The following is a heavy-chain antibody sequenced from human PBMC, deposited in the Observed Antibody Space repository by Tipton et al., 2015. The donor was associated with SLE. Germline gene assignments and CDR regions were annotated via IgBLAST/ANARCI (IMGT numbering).Heavy chain of an antibody. CDR2: IYYSGIT. V-gene: IGHV4-59*08. CDR1: GGSISSHY. CDR3: VRHPASYPYFYA. Sequence: TLSLTCTVSGGSISSHYWSWIRQPPGKGLEWIGYIYYSGITNYDPSLKSRVTISVDTSKNQFSLRLTSVTAADTAIYFCVRHPASYPYFYAWGQGTVVTVSS. J-gene: IGHJ5*02.